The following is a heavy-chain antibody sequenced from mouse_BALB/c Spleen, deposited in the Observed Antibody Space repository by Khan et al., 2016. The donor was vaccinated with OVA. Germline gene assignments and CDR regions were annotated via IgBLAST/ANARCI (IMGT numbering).Heavy chain of an antibody. CDR3: ARKDYYDYDPFPN. J-gene: IGHJ3*01. Sequence: EVQLQESGPGLVKPSQSLSLTCTVTGYSITSEYAWNWIRQFPGNKLEWMGYINYSGNTRYNPYLKSRISITRDTSKNQFFLQLNSVTTEDTATYYCARKDYYDYDPFPNWGQGTLVTVAA. D-gene: IGHD2-4*01. CDR2: INYSGNT. V-gene: IGHV3-2*02. CDR1: GYSITSEYA.